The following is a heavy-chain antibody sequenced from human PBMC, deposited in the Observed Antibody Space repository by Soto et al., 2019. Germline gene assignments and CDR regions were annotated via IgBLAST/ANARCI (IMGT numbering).Heavy chain of an antibody. CDR3: AKDPPNLTGGHLDAFDI. J-gene: IGHJ3*02. Sequence: GGSLRLSCAASGFTFSSYAMSWVRQAPGKGLEWVSAISGSGGSTYYADSVKGRFTISRDNSKNTLYLQMNSLRAEDTAVYYCAKDPPNLTGGHLDAFDIWGQGTMVTVSS. CDR2: ISGSGGST. V-gene: IGHV3-23*01. CDR1: GFTFSSYA. D-gene: IGHD7-27*01.